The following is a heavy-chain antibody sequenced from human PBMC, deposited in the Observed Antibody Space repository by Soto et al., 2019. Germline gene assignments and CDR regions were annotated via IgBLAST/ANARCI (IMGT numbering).Heavy chain of an antibody. CDR3: ARGQQLEKGILDY. CDR1: GYTFTSYY. Sequence: ASVKVSCKASGYTFTSYYMHWVRQAPGQGLEWMGGIIPIFGTANYAQKFQGRVTITADESTSTAYMELSSLRSEDTAVYYCARGQQLEKGILDYWGQGTLVTVSS. CDR2: IIPIFGTA. D-gene: IGHD6-13*01. V-gene: IGHV1-69*13. J-gene: IGHJ4*02.